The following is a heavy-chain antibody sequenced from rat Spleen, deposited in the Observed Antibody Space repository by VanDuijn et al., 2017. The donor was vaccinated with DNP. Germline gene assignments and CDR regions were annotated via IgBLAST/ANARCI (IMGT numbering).Heavy chain of an antibody. CDR1: GFTFSDYN. D-gene: IGHD4-3*01. J-gene: IGHJ2*01. CDR3: TRGGTYYFDY. V-gene: IGHV5-25*01. CDR2: ITSSGGTT. Sequence: EVQLVESGGGLVQPGRSLKLSCAASGFTFSDYNMAWVRQAPKKGLEWVASITSSGGTTSYADAVKGRFTVSRDDSTSTLYLQMDSLRSEDTATYYCTRGGTYYFDYWGQGVLVTVSS.